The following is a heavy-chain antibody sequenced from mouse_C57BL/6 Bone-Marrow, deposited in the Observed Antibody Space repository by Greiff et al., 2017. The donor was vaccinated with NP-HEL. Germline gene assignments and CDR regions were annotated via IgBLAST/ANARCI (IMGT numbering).Heavy chain of an antibody. D-gene: IGHD2-4*01. CDR1: GYTFTSYG. Sequence: VQLQQSGAELARPGASVKLSCKASGYTFTSYGISWVKQRTGQGLEWIGEIYPRSGNTYYNEKFKGKATLTADKSSSTAYMELRSLTSEDSAVYFCARSEGLRREGYYAMDYWGQGTSVTVSS. CDR2: IYPRSGNT. V-gene: IGHV1-81*01. J-gene: IGHJ4*01. CDR3: ARSEGLRREGYYAMDY.